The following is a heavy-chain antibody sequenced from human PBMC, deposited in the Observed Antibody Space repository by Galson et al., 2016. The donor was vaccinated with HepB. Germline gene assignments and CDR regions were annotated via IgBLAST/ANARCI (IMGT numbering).Heavy chain of an antibody. V-gene: IGHV4-34*01. J-gene: IGHJ4*02. D-gene: IGHD4-23*01. CDR3: ARVGRLWGGGNFRIKYNFDY. CDR1: GGSFSGDY. Sequence: ETLSLTCAVYGGSFSGDYWSWIRQPPGKGLEGIGEINHSGTTNYNPSLKSRVNISVDTSKNQFSLKLSSVTAADTAVYYCARVGRLWGGGNFRIKYNFDYWGQGTLVTVSS. CDR2: INHSGTT.